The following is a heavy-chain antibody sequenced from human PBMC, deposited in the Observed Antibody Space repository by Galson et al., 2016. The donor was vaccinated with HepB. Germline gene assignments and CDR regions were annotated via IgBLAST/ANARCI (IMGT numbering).Heavy chain of an antibody. D-gene: IGHD2-15*01. V-gene: IGHV1-18*04. CDR1: GYTFINYG. J-gene: IGHJ4*02. CDR2: INVDIGNT. CDR3: ARESLYCSGGNCYSPLGDY. Sequence: SVKVSCKASGYTFINYGISWVRQAPGQGLEWMGWINVDIGNTNYAQKLQDRVTMTTDTSTSTAYMELRSLRSDDTAVYYCARESLYCSGGNCYSPLGDYWGQGTLVTVAS.